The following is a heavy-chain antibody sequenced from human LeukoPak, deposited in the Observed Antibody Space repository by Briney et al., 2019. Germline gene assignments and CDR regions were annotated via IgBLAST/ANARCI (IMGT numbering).Heavy chain of an antibody. Sequence: PGGSLRLSCAASGFTFSSYGMHWVRQAPGKGLEWVAVISYDGSNKYYADSVKGRFTISRDNSKNTLYLQMNSLRAEDTAVYYCAKDLFYCSSTSCYLSNWGFDYWGQGTLVTVSS. CDR3: AKDLFYCSSTSCYLSNWGFDY. CDR2: ISYDGSNK. J-gene: IGHJ4*02. D-gene: IGHD2-2*01. CDR1: GFTFSSYG. V-gene: IGHV3-30*18.